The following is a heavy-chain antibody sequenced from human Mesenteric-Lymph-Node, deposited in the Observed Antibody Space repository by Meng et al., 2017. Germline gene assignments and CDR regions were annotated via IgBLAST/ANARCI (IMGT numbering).Heavy chain of an antibody. Sequence: GESLKISCAASGFTFSSYSMNWVRQAPGKGLEWVSSISSSSSYIYYADSVKGRFTISRDNSKNTLYLQMNNLRAEDTAVYFCANMISSGFAGYWGQGTLVTVSS. CDR2: ISSSSSYI. CDR1: GFTFSSYS. J-gene: IGHJ4*02. D-gene: IGHD3-22*01. CDR3: ANMISSGFAGY. V-gene: IGHV3-21*04.